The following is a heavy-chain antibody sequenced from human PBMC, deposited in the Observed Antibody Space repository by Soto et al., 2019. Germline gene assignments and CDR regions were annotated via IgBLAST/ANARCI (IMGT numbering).Heavy chain of an antibody. CDR1: GGTFSNHL. V-gene: IGHV1-69*08. CDR3: ASGSLYGSGSYPVDY. D-gene: IGHD3-10*01. Sequence: QVQLVQSGAEVKKPGSSVNLSCKASGGTFSNHLISWVRQDPGQGLEWMGTIIPLFGTLNYAQKLQGRVTLSADRSTSTAYMELSSLRSDDTAVYYCASGSLYGSGSYPVDYWGQGTLVTVSS. CDR2: IIPLFGTL. J-gene: IGHJ4*01.